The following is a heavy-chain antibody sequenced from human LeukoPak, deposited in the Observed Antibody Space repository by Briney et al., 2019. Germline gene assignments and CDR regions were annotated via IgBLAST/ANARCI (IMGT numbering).Heavy chain of an antibody. CDR2: IIPIFGTA. J-gene: IGHJ5*02. Sequence: SVKVSCKASGGTFSSYAISWVRQAPGQGLEWMGGIIPIFGTANYAQKFQGRVTITADESTSTAYMELSSLRSEDTAVYYCARVRLAQRRCSGGSCYSGFDPWGQGTLVTVSS. CDR1: GGTFSSYA. V-gene: IGHV1-69*13. D-gene: IGHD2-15*01. CDR3: ARVRLAQRRCSGGSCYSGFDP.